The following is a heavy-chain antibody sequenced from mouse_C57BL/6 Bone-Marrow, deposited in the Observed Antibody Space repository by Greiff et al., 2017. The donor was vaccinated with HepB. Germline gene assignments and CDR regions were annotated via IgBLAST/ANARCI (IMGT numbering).Heavy chain of an antibody. Sequence: EVQLVESGPGLVKPSQSLSLTCSVTGYSITSGYYWNWIRQFPGNKLEWMGYISYDGSNNYNPSLKNRISITRDTSKNQFFLKLNSVTTEDTATYYCASLSNLWGQGTLVTVSA. CDR3: ASLSNL. CDR1: GYSITSGYY. J-gene: IGHJ3*01. V-gene: IGHV3-6*01. D-gene: IGHD2-5*01. CDR2: ISYDGSN.